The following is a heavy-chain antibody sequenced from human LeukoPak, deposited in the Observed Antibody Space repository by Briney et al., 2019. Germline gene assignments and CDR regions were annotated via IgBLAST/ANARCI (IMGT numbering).Heavy chain of an antibody. Sequence: ASVKVSCKASGYTFTSYDINWVRQATGQGLEWMGWMNPNSGNTGYAQKFQGRVTITRNTSISTAYMELSSLRSEDTAVYYCARLYSGYDWGYYYYYMDVWGKGTTVTVSS. D-gene: IGHD5-12*01. CDR3: ARLYSGYDWGYYYYYMDV. CDR2: MNPNSGNT. J-gene: IGHJ6*03. CDR1: GYTFTSYD. V-gene: IGHV1-8*03.